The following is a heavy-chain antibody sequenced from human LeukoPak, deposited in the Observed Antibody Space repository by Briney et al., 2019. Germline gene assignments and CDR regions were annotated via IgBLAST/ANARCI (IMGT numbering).Heavy chain of an antibody. J-gene: IGHJ4*02. CDR1: GFTFSGYY. V-gene: IGHV1-2*02. CDR3: AREPSGSLGYDY. Sequence: GGSLRLSCAASGFTFSGYYMHWVRQAPGQGLEWMAWISPNSGRTNYVQKFQGRVTVTRDTSISTDYMEINGLTSDDTALYYCAREPSGSLGYDYWGQGTLVTVSS. D-gene: IGHD3-10*01. CDR2: ISPNSGRT.